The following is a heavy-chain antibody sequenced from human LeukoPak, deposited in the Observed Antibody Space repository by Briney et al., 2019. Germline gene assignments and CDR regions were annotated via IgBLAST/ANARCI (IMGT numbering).Heavy chain of an antibody. J-gene: IGHJ5*02. CDR1: GFTFSSHW. Sequence: PGGSLRLSCAASGFTFSSHWMHWVRQAPGKGLEWVSSVGAGDTYYADSVKGRFTISRDNSKNTVFLQMNSLRAEDTAVYYCVKDGVSGNNNWDWFDPWGQGTLVTVSS. D-gene: IGHD4-23*01. CDR3: VKDGVSGNNNWDWFDP. V-gene: IGHV3-23*01. CDR2: VGAGDT.